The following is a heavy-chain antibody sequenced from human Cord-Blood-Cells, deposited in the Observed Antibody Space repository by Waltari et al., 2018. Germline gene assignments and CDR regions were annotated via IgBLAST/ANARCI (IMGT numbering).Heavy chain of an antibody. Sequence: QVQLQESGPGLVKPSETLSLTCTVSGYSISSGYYWGWIRQPPGKGLEWIGSIYHSGSTYYNPSLMSRVTISVDTSKNQFSLKLSSVTAADTAVYYCARDDSSSYAFDIWGQGTMVTVSS. CDR3: ARDDSSSYAFDI. J-gene: IGHJ3*02. CDR2: IYHSGST. V-gene: IGHV4-38-2*02. D-gene: IGHD6-6*01. CDR1: GYSISSGYY.